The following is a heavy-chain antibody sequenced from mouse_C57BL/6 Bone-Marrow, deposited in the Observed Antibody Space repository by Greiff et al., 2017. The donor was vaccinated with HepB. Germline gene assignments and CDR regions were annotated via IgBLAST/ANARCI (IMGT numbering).Heavy chain of an antibody. CDR1: GYAFSSSW. V-gene: IGHV1-82*01. Sequence: QVQLQQSGPELVKPGASVKISCKASGYAFSSSWMNWVKQRPGKGLEWIGRIYPGDGDTNYNGKFKGKATLTADKSSSTAYMQLSSLTSEDSAVYFCARDPGEGYAMDYWGQGTSVTVSS. J-gene: IGHJ4*01. CDR3: ARDPGEGYAMDY. D-gene: IGHD4-1*01. CDR2: IYPGDGDT.